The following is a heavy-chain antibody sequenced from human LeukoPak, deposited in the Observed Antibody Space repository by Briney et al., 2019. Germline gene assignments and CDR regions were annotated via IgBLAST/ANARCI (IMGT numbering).Heavy chain of an antibody. CDR3: ARGEGQYSSSWYTGEYFQH. V-gene: IGHV1-2*02. Sequence: ASVKVSCKASGYTFTGYYMHWVRQAPGQGLEWMGWINPNSGGTNYAQKFQGRVTMTRDTSISTAYMELSRLRSDDTAVYYCARGEGQYSSSWYTGEYFQHWGQGTLVTVSS. CDR1: GYTFTGYY. J-gene: IGHJ1*01. CDR2: INPNSGGT. D-gene: IGHD6-13*01.